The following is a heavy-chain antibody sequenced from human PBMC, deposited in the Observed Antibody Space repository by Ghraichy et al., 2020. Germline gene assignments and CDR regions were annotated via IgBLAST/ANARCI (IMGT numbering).Heavy chain of an antibody. V-gene: IGHV4-31*03. J-gene: IGHJ5*02. D-gene: IGHD3-22*01. CDR2: IYYSGST. CDR1: GGSISSGGYY. Sequence: TLSLTCTVSGGSISSGGYYWSWIRQHPGKGLEWIGYIYYSGSTYYNPSLKSRVTISVDTSKNQFSLKLSSVTAADTAVYYCARDTDDYYDSSGYRTWGQGTLVTVSS. CDR3: ARDTDDYYDSSGYRT.